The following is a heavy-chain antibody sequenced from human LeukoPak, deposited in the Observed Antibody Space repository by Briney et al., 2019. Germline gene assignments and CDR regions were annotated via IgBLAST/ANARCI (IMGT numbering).Heavy chain of an antibody. CDR3: ARGVPDYYDSSGYYCDY. J-gene: IGHJ4*02. Sequence: PSETLSLTCIVSGGSISSSIYYWAWVRQPPGKGLEWIGTVFYNGATQYNPSVKSRVTISVDKSKNQFSLKLSSVTAADTAVYYCARGVPDYYDSSGYYCDYWGQGTLVTVSS. D-gene: IGHD3-22*01. CDR2: VFYNGAT. V-gene: IGHV4-39*07. CDR1: GGSISSSIYY.